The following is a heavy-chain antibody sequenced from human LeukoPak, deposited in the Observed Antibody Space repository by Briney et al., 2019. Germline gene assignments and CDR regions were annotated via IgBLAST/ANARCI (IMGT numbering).Heavy chain of an antibody. CDR3: AREGQLVQVYFDY. D-gene: IGHD6-6*01. CDR2: INTNTGNP. CDR1: GYTLTELS. V-gene: IGHV7-4-1*02. J-gene: IGHJ4*02. Sequence: GASVKVSCKVSGYTLTELSMHWVRQAPGQGLEWMGWINTNTGNPTYAQGFTGRFVFSLDTSVSTAYLQISSLKAEDTAVYYCAREGQLVQVYFDYWGQGTLVTVSS.